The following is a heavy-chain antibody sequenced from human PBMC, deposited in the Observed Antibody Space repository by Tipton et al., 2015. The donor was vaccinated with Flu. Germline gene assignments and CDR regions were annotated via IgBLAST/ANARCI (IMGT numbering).Heavy chain of an antibody. CDR1: GFTFGSYA. V-gene: IGHV3-23*01. CDR3: ARDSLVIPLDY. D-gene: IGHD3-22*01. J-gene: IGHJ4*02. CDR2: IGSGGDT. Sequence: SGFTFGSYAMSWVRQAPGKGLEWVSAIGSGGDTYYADSVKGRFTISRDNSKNTLYLQMNSLRAEDTAVYYCARDSLVIPLDYWGQGTPVTVSS.